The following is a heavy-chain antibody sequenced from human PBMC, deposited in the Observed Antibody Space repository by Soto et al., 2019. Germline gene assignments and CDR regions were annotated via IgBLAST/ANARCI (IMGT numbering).Heavy chain of an antibody. CDR1: GCSITNYY. J-gene: IGHJ3*02. Sequence: SETLSLTSTVSGCSITNYYYSWIRQPPGKGLEWIGYIFHTGTTSYNPSLKSRVTLSVDTSQSQFSLKLNSVTAADTAVYYCTTEAYDNSGSLAFDIWGPGTLVT. CDR2: IFHTGTT. CDR3: TTEAYDNSGSLAFDI. V-gene: IGHV4-59*08. D-gene: IGHD3-22*01.